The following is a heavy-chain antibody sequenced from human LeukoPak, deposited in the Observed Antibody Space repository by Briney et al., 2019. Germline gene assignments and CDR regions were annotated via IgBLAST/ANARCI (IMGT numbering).Heavy chain of an antibody. CDR2: INHSGST. J-gene: IGHJ6*03. D-gene: IGHD3-10*01. V-gene: IGHV4-34*01. CDR3: ARGVAYYYGSGSYFRPKEEYYYYMDV. Sequence: SETLSLTCAVYGGSFSGYYWSWIRQPPGKGLEWIGEINHSGSTNYNPSLKSRVTISVDTSKNQFSLKLSSVTAADAAVYYCARGVAYYYGSGSYFRPKEEYYYYMDVWGKGTTVTVSS. CDR1: GGSFSGYY.